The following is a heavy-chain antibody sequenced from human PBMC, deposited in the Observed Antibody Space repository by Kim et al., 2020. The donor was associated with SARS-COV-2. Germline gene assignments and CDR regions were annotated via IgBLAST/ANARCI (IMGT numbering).Heavy chain of an antibody. D-gene: IGHD6-19*01. V-gene: IGHV4-39*07. CDR3: ARNSGWSPYYYAMDV. Sequence: PSLQRRDTISVDTSKNQFSLKLISVTAADTAVYYCARNSGWSPYYYAMDVWGQGTTVTVSS. J-gene: IGHJ6*02.